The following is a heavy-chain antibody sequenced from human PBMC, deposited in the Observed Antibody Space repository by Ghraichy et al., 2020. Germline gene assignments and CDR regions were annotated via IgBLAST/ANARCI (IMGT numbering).Heavy chain of an antibody. J-gene: IGHJ5*02. V-gene: IGHV4-59*08. D-gene: IGHD6-13*01. CDR3: ARHVIATAGEWFDP. CDR1: GASMNNYY. Sequence: ASLNISCIVSGASMNNYYWSWIRQPPGKGLEWIGYINYRGATNYNSSLKSRVTISVDTSNNLFSLKLSSVTAADTAVYYCARHVIATAGEWFDPWGQGTLVTFSS. CDR2: INYRGAT.